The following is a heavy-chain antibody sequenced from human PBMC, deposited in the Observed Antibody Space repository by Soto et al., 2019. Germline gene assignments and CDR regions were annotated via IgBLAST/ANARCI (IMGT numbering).Heavy chain of an antibody. D-gene: IGHD2-15*01. CDR2: INPNSGGT. CDR1: GYTFTGYY. J-gene: IGHJ3*02. V-gene: IGHV1-2*02. CDR3: AREYGGNVYDAFDI. Sequence: QVQLVQSGAEVKKPGASVKVSCKASGYTFTGYYMHWVRQAPGHGLEWMGWINPNSGGTNYAQKFQGGVTMTRDTSISTAYMELSRLRSDDTAVYYCAREYGGNVYDAFDIWGQGTMVTVSS.